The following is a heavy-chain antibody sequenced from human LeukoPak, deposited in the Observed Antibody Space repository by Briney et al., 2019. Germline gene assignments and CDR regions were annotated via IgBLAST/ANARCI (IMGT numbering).Heavy chain of an antibody. CDR2: ISSSSSYI. V-gene: IGHV3-21*04. CDR1: GFTFSSYS. J-gene: IGHJ6*03. CDR3: ARARWGSGYYYYYMDV. D-gene: IGHD7-27*01. Sequence: GGSLRLSCAASGFTFSSYSMNWVRQAPGKGLEWVSSISSSSSYIYYADSVKGRFTISRDNAKNSLYLQMNSLRAEDTAVYYCARARWGSGYYYYYMDVWGKGTTVIVSS.